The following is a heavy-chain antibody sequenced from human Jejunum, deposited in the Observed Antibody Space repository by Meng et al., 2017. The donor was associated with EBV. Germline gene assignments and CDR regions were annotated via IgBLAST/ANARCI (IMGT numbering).Heavy chain of an antibody. D-gene: IGHD3-10*01. V-gene: IGHV4-34*01. CDR3: ARLGGYASGTYYPIDP. J-gene: IGHJ5*02. CDR2: INHGGGA. CDR1: GGSFSDYY. Sequence: QVHIRQWGEGLLKPPETLSRTCAVYGGSFSDYYWTWIRQPPGKGLEWIGEINHGGGAIYNPSLKSRVTISVDTSKNQFSLKLSSVTAADTAVYYCARLGGYASGTYYPIDPWGQGTLVTASS.